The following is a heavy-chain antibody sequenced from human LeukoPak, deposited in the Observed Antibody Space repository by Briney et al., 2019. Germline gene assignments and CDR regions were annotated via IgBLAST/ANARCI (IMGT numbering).Heavy chain of an antibody. V-gene: IGHV3-23*01. CDR2: ISGSGGST. CDR3: ARDQYFGYSGYDYPLLPSYYYYYGMDV. J-gene: IGHJ6*02. D-gene: IGHD5-12*01. Sequence: GGSLRLSCAASGFTFSNYAMSWVRQAPGKGLDWVSAISGSGGSTYYADSVKGRFTISRDNSKNTLWLQMNSLRAEDTAVYYCARDQYFGYSGYDYPLLPSYYYYYGMDVWGQGTTVTVSS. CDR1: GFTFSNYA.